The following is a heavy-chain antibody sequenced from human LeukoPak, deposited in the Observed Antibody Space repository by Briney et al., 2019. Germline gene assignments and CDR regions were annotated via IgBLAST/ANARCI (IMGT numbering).Heavy chain of an antibody. D-gene: IGHD5-18*01. CDR2: IPYDGSQN. CDR1: DFPFIGYT. CDR3: ARRGYSDYYYYMDV. J-gene: IGHJ6*03. Sequence: PGGSLRLSCAASDFPFIGYTMHWVRQAPGKGLEWVAGIPYDGSQNSYADSVKGRFSISRDNSKSALYLQLSSLRPEDTAVYYCARRGYSDYYYYMDVWGKGTTVTVSS. V-gene: IGHV3-30*04.